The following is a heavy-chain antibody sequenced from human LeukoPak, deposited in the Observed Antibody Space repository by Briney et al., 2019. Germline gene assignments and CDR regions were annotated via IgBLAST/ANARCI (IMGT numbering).Heavy chain of an antibody. CDR1: GFTFSSYA. CDR3: AKGITIFGVVNPNDY. D-gene: IGHD3-3*01. J-gene: IGHJ4*02. V-gene: IGHV3-23*01. Sequence: GGSLTLSCAASGFTFSSYAMSGVRQAPGKGLDWVSAISGSGGSTYYADSVKGRFTISRDNSKNTLYLQMNSLRAEDTAVYYCAKGITIFGVVNPNDYWGQGTLVTVSS. CDR2: ISGSGGST.